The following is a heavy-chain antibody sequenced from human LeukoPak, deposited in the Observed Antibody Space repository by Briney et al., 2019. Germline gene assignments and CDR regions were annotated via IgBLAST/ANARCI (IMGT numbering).Heavy chain of an antibody. V-gene: IGHV1-69*13. CDR1: GGTFSSYA. CDR3: ARASYDILTGSRGPNWFDP. J-gene: IGHJ5*02. Sequence: GASVKVSCKASGGTFSSYAISWVRQAPGQGLEWMGGIIPIFGTANYAQKFQGRVTITADESTSTVYMELSSLRSEDTAVYYCARASYDILTGSRGPNWFDPWGQGTLVTVSS. CDR2: IIPIFGTA. D-gene: IGHD3-9*01.